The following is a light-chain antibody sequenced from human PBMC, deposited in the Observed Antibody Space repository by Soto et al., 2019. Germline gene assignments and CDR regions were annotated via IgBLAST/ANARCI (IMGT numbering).Light chain of an antibody. V-gene: IGKV1-39*01. CDR3: QQSNMIPRGFT. Sequence: DIQMTQSPSSLSASVGDRVTITCRASQSISTYLNWYQQKPGKAPKLLIYAASRLQSGVPSRFRDSGSGTDFTLTISSLQPEIFATYHCQQSNMIPRGFTWGPGTKGDIK. CDR2: AAS. CDR1: QSISTY. J-gene: IGKJ3*01.